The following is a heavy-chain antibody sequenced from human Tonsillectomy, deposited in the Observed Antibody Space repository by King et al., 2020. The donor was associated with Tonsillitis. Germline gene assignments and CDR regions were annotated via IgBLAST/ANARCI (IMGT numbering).Heavy chain of an antibody. V-gene: IGHV3-33*05. D-gene: IGHD3-10*01. Sequence: VQLVESGGGVVQPGRSLRLSCAASGFTFSSYGMHWVRQAPGKGLEWVAVISYDGSNKYYADSEKGRFTISRDNSKNTLYLQMNSLRAEDTAVYYCARDGVLWFGELLYYYYGMDVWGQGTTVTVSS. CDR2: ISYDGSNK. CDR3: ARDGVLWFGELLYYYYGMDV. J-gene: IGHJ6*02. CDR1: GFTFSSYG.